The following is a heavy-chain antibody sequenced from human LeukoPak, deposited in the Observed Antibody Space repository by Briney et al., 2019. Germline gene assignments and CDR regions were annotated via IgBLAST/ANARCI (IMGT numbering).Heavy chain of an antibody. CDR1: GSRFTSYW. D-gene: IGHD3-10*01. Sequence: GGPLKISWKGSGSRFTSYWIGWVRQMPGKGLEGMGIIYPGDSDARYSPSFQGQVTISADKSISTAYLQWSSLKASDTAMYYCARHHEAYYYGSGSSYWGQGTLVTVSS. V-gene: IGHV5-51*01. CDR3: ARHHEAYYYGSGSSY. CDR2: IYPGDSDA. J-gene: IGHJ4*02.